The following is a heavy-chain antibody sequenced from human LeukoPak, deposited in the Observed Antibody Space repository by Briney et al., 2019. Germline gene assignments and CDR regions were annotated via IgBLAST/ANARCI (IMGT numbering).Heavy chain of an antibody. Sequence: GASVKVSCKASGGTFSSYAISWVRQAPGQGLEWMGGIIPILGTANYAQKFQGRVTITTDESTSTAYMELSSLRSEDTAVYYCARGDPGAATDGYYYYYYMDVWGKGTTVTVSS. CDR1: GGTFSSYA. J-gene: IGHJ6*03. D-gene: IGHD7-27*01. CDR3: ARGDPGAATDGYYYYYYMDV. V-gene: IGHV1-69*05. CDR2: IIPILGTA.